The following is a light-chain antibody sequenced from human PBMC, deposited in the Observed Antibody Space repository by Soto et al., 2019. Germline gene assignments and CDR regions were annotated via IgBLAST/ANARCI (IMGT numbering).Light chain of an antibody. CDR1: QSVSSSY. V-gene: IGKV3-20*01. Sequence: EIVLTQSPGTLSLSPGERATLSCRASQSVSSSYLAWYQQKPGQAPRLLIYGASSRATGIPDRFSGSGSGTDFTLTISRLEPEDFAVYYCQQYGGVPLTFGGGTKIEI. J-gene: IGKJ4*01. CDR3: QQYGGVPLT. CDR2: GAS.